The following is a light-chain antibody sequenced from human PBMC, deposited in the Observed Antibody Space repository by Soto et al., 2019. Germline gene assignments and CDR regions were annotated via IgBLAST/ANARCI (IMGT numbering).Light chain of an antibody. J-gene: IGLJ1*01. CDR1: SSDIGGYNY. Sequence: QSALTQPASVSGSPGQSITISCTGTSSDIGGYNYVSWYQQRPGKAPKLLIYDVSNRPSGVSNRFSGSKSGNTASLTISGLQAEDEADYYRSSYTSISTYVFAAGTKSPS. V-gene: IGLV2-14*01. CDR3: SSYTSISTYV. CDR2: DVS.